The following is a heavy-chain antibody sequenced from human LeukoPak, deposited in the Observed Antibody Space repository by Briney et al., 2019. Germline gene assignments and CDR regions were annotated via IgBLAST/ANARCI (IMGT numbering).Heavy chain of an antibody. CDR3: AMLGQQLDPWFDP. D-gene: IGHD6-13*01. CDR2: IIPILGIA. CDR1: GGTFSSYA. V-gene: IGHV1-69*04. Sequence: GASVKVSCKASGGTFSSYAISWVRQAPGQGLEWMGRIIPILGIANYAQKFQGRVTITADKSTSTAYMELSSLRSEDTAVYYCAMLGQQLDPWFDPWGQGTLGTVSS. J-gene: IGHJ5*02.